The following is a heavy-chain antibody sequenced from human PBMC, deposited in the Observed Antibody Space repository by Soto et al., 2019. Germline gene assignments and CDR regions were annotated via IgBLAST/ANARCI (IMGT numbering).Heavy chain of an antibody. V-gene: IGHV3-73*01. CDR2: IRSKANSYAT. Sequence: EVQLVESGGGLVQPGGSLKLSCAASGFTFSGSAMHWVRQASGKGLEWVGRIRSKANSYATAYAASVKGRFTISRDDSKNTAYLQINSLKTEDTAVYYCTTGNIITFGGVIVYDAFDIWGQGTMVTVSS. CDR3: TTGNIITFGGVIVYDAFDI. D-gene: IGHD3-16*02. CDR1: GFTFSGSA. J-gene: IGHJ3*02.